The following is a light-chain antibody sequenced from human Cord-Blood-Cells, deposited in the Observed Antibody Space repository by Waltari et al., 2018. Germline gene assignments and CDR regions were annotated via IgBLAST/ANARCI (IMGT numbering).Light chain of an antibody. V-gene: IGLV2-14*01. CDR3: SSYTSSSTWV. CDR1: SSDVGGYNY. Sequence: QSALTQPASVSGSPGQSIPISCTGTSSDVGGYNYVSWYHQHPGKAPKLMIYDVSKRPSGVSNRFSGSKSGNTASLTISGLQAEDEADYYCSSYTSSSTWVFGGGTKLTVL. CDR2: DVS. J-gene: IGLJ3*02.